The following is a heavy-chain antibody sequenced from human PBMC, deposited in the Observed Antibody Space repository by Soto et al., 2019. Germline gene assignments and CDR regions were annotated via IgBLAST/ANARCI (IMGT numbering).Heavy chain of an antibody. CDR2: IYYSGST. CDR3: ARDPPPYGRSPGY. V-gene: IGHV4-31*03. J-gene: IGHJ4*02. D-gene: IGHD4-17*01. CDR1: GGSISSGGYY. Sequence: PSETLSLTCTVSGGSISSGGYYWSWIRQHPGKGLEWIGYIYYSGSTYYNPSLKSRVTISVDTSKNQFSLKLSSVTAADTAVYYCARDPPPYGRSPGYWGQGTLVTVSS.